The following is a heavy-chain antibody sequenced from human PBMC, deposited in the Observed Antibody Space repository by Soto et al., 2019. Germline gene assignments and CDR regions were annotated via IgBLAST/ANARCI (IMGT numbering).Heavy chain of an antibody. V-gene: IGHV3-23*01. CDR1: RFTFSSYA. CDR2: ISGSGGST. J-gene: IGHJ4*02. CDR3: AKDGGYSSSWYGPINFDY. D-gene: IGHD6-13*01. Sequence: PGGSLRLSCAASRFTFSSYAMSWVRQAPGKGLEWVSAISGSGGSTYYADSVKGRFTISRDNSKNTLYLQMNSLRAEDTAVYYCAKDGGYSSSWYGPINFDYWGQGTLVTVSS.